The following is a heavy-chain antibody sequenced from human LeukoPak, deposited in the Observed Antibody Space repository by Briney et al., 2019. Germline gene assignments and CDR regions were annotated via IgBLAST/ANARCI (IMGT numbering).Heavy chain of an antibody. CDR3: ARVLLWFGEPISVYFDY. CDR2: IYYSGST. Sequence: PSETLSLTCTVSGGSISSGDYYWSWIRQPPGKGLEWIGYIYYSGSTYYNPSLKSRVTISVDTSKNQFSLKLSSVTAADTAVYYCARVLLWFGEPISVYFDYWGQGTLVTVSS. D-gene: IGHD3-10*01. V-gene: IGHV4-30-4*01. J-gene: IGHJ4*02. CDR1: GGSISSGDYY.